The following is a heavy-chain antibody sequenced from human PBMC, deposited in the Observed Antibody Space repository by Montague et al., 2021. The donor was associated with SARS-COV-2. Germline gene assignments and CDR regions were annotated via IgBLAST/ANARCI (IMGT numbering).Heavy chain of an antibody. CDR1: GFTFSSYW. V-gene: IGHV3-74*01. CDR3: TTRIVVVTYFDY. Sequence: SLRLSCAASGFTFSSYWTHWVRQAPGKGLVWVSRINSDGSSTSYADSVKGRFTISRDNAKNTLYLQMNSLRAEDTAVYYCTTRIVVVTYFDYWGQGTLVTVSS. J-gene: IGHJ4*02. D-gene: IGHD2-21*02. CDR2: INSDGSST.